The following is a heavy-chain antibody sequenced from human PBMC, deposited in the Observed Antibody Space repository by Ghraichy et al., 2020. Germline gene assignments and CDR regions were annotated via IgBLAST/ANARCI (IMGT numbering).Heavy chain of an antibody. D-gene: IGHD6-19*01. CDR2: IIPIFGTA. V-gene: IGHV1-69*13. Sequence: SVKVSCKASGDTFSSYAISWVRQAPGQGLEWMGGIIPIFGTANYAQKFQGRVTITADESTSTAYMELSSLRSEDTAVYYCARDLSSGWYAEVYGMDVWGQGTTVTVSS. CDR3: ARDLSSGWYAEVYGMDV. J-gene: IGHJ6*02. CDR1: GDTFSSYA.